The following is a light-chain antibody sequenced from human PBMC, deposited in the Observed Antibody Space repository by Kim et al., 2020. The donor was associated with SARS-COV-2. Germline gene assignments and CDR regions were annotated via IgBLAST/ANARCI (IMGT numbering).Light chain of an antibody. CDR2: EVT. CDR1: SSDVGGYNY. V-gene: IGLV2-8*01. J-gene: IGLJ2*01. CDR3: TSYAGSHNLV. Sequence: QSALTQPPSASGSPGQSVTISCTGTSSDVGGYNYVSWYQQHPGKAPKLMIYEVTKRPSGVPDRFSGSKSGNTDSLTVSGLQAEDEADYYCTSYAGSHNLVFGGGTQLTVL.